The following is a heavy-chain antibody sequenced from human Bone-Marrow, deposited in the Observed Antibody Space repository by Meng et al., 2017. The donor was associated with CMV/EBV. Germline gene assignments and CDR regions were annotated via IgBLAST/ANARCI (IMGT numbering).Heavy chain of an antibody. CDR3: AKTFISYFDY. D-gene: IGHD3-10*01. J-gene: IGHJ4*02. CDR1: GFTFSSYW. CDR2: IYSGGSST. Sequence: GGSLRLSCEASGFTFSSYWMHWVRQAPGKGLEWVSVIYSGGSSTYYADSVKGRFTIARDNSKNTLYLQMNSLRAEDTAVYYCAKTFISYFDYWGQGTLVTVSS. V-gene: IGHV3-23*03.